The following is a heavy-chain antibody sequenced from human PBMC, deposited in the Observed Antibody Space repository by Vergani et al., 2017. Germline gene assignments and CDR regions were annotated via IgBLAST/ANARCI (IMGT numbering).Heavy chain of an antibody. D-gene: IGHD3-10*01. CDR3: ATAGAVTAGSLQYNCYMDV. Sequence: QVQLAESGGGRVQPGRSLRLSCAASGFSFSSHAIHWVRQAPGKGLEWVAVISNDGSKKYYADSVKGRFTISRDNSKNTLDLQMNSLRTQDTAVYYCATAGAVTAGSLQYNCYMDVWGKGTPVTVS. CDR1: GFSFSSHA. CDR2: ISNDGSKK. V-gene: IGHV3-30*03. J-gene: IGHJ6*03.